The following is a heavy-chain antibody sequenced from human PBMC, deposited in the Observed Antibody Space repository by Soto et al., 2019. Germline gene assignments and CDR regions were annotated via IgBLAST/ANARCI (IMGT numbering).Heavy chain of an antibody. Sequence: PGRSLRLSCAASGFTFSNAWMNWVRQAPGKGLEWVGRIKSKTDGGTTDYAAPVKGRFTISRDDSKNTLYLQMNSLKTEDTAVYYCTTGEDLTYYDFWSGYWGNYYYGMDVWGQGTTVTVSS. CDR1: GFTFSNAW. CDR3: TTGEDLTYYDFWSGYWGNYYYGMDV. J-gene: IGHJ6*02. V-gene: IGHV3-15*07. CDR2: IKSKTDGGTT. D-gene: IGHD3-3*01.